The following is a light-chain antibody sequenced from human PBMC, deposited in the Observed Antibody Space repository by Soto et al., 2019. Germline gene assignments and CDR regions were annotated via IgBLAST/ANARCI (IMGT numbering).Light chain of an antibody. CDR2: DAS. CDR1: QSVSSY. V-gene: IGKV3-11*01. Sequence: EIVLTQSPGTLSLSPGERATLSCRASQSVSSYLAWYQQKPGQAPGLLIYDASNRATGIPARFSSSGSGTDFTLTSSSLEPEDFAVYYCQKRSNWPLGFGPGTKVDI. CDR3: QKRSNWPLG. J-gene: IGKJ3*01.